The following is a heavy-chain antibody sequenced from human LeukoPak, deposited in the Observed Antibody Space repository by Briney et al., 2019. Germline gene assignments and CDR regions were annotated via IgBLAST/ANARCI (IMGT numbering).Heavy chain of an antibody. CDR3: ARDPSNSSGYHAHFDS. D-gene: IGHD3-22*01. Sequence: KVSCKASGYTFTHHGISWVRQAPGQGLEWMGWISCYNGDTIYAQNVQGRVTMTTDASTRTAYIELRNLRSDDTAMYYCARDPSNSSGYHAHFDSWGQGTLVTVSS. J-gene: IGHJ4*02. CDR1: GYTFTHHG. CDR2: ISCYNGDT. V-gene: IGHV1-18*01.